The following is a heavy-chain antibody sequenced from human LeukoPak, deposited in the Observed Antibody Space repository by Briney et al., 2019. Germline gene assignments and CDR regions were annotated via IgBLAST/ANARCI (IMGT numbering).Heavy chain of an antibody. D-gene: IGHD2-2*01. J-gene: IGHJ4*02. Sequence: SETLSLTCTVSGGSISSSSYNWAWIRQPPGKGLEWIGAIHHGGSTYYNPSLKSRVTISVDTSKNQFSLKLSSVTAADAAFYYCARLPFCGTTSCPFDYWGQGTLVTVSS. V-gene: IGHV4-39*01. CDR1: GGSISSSSYN. CDR3: ARLPFCGTTSCPFDY. CDR2: IHHGGST.